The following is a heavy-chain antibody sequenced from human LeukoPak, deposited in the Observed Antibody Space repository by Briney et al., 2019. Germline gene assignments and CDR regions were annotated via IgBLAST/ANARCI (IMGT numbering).Heavy chain of an antibody. Sequence: GGSLRLSCTASGFSFSGHWMHWARQLPGKGLVWVSRISPTGSTTSYADSVKGRFTVSRDNAKNTLYLQVNNLRAEDTAVYYCVVGGSPGYWGQGTLVTVSS. V-gene: IGHV3-74*01. D-gene: IGHD2-15*01. J-gene: IGHJ4*02. CDR3: VVGGSPGY. CDR1: GFSFSGHW. CDR2: ISPTGSTT.